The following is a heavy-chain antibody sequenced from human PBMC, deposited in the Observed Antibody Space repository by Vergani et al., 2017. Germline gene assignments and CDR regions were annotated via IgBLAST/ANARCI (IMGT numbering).Heavy chain of an antibody. D-gene: IGHD2/OR15-2a*01. CDR3: AKDRSMADLYYFDY. CDR2: ISWNSGSI. V-gene: IGHV3-9*01. J-gene: IGHJ4*02. Sequence: EVHLVESGGGLVQPGRSLRLSCAASGFPFDDYAMHWVRQAPGKGLEWVSGISWNSGSIGYADSVKGRFTISRDNAKNSLYLQMNSLRAEDTALYYCAKDRSMADLYYFDYWGQGTLVTVSS. CDR1: GFPFDDYA.